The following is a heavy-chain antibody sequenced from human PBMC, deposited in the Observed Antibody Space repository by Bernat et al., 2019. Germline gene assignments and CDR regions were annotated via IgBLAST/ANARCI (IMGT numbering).Heavy chain of an antibody. CDR1: GFTFSSYA. Sequence: EVQLVESGGGLVQPGGSLRLSCAASGFTFSSYAMSWVRQAPGKGLVWVSRIKSDGGDTAYADSVKGRFTISRDNAKNMLYLQMNSLRVEDTAVYYCARDTLYCTGGICYNEHWGQGTLVTVSS. D-gene: IGHD2-8*02. V-gene: IGHV3-74*01. CDR2: IKSDGGDT. CDR3: ARDTLYCTGGICYNEH. J-gene: IGHJ4*02.